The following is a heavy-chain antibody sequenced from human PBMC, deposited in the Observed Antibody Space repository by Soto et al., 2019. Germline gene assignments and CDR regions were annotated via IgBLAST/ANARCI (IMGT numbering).Heavy chain of an antibody. CDR2: IYWDDDK. CDR3: AHRADLQGNWNGGYFDF. V-gene: IGHV2-5*02. CDR1: GFSLTANGVG. J-gene: IGHJ4*02. Sequence: QITLKESGPPRVKPTQTLTLTCTFSGFSLTANGVGVGWMRQPPGKALERLALIYWDDDKRYNPSLKNRLTIMKDTSKNQVVLTVTNVDPVDTATYYCAHRADLQGNWNGGYFDFWGQGALVTVSS. D-gene: IGHD1-1*01.